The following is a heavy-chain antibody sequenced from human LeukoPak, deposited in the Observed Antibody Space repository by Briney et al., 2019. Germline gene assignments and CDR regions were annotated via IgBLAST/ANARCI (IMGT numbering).Heavy chain of an antibody. V-gene: IGHV3-21*01. CDR3: ARGGVGATINELDY. D-gene: IGHD1-26*01. J-gene: IGHJ4*02. CDR1: GFTFSSYE. Sequence: GGSLRLSCAASGFTFSSYEMNWVRQAPGKGLEWVSSISSSSSYIYYADSVKGRFTISRDNAKNSLYLQMNSLRAEDTAVYYCARGGVGATINELDYWGQGTLVTVSS. CDR2: ISSSSSYI.